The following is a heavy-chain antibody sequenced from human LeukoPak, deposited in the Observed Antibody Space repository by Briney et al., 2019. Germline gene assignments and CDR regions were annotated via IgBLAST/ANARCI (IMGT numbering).Heavy chain of an antibody. CDR3: ARGNGDYGGDAFDI. J-gene: IGHJ3*02. Sequence: SETLSLTCTVSGGSISSSSYYWGWIRQPPGKGLEWIGSIYYSGSTYYNPSLKSRVTISVDRSKNQFSLKLSSVTAADTAVYYCARGNGDYGGDAFDIWGQGTMVTVSS. V-gene: IGHV4-39*07. D-gene: IGHD4-17*01. CDR2: IYYSGST. CDR1: GGSISSSSYY.